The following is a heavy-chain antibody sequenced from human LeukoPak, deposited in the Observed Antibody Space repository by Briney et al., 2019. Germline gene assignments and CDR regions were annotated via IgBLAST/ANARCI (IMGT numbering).Heavy chain of an antibody. CDR1: GFTFRNYW. CDR2: MKPDGSEK. J-gene: IGHJ4*02. CDR3: ARGVLGVIPIDY. V-gene: IGHV3-7*03. D-gene: IGHD2-8*02. Sequence: GGSLRLSCAASGFTFRNYWMTWVRQAPGKGLEWVANMKPDGSEKYYVDSVKGRFTISRDNSNNTLYLQMNSLRAEDTAVYYCARGVLGVIPIDYWGQGTLVTVSS.